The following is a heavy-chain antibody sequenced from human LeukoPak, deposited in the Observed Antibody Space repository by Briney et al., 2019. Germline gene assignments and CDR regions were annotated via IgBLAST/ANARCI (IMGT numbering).Heavy chain of an antibody. CDR1: GFTFSSYA. CDR3: AREDHAFDI. Sequence: GGSLRLSCAASGFTFSSYAMHWVRQAPGKGLEWVAVISYDGSNKYYADSVKGRFTIFRDNSKNTLYLQMNSLRAEDTAVYYCAREDHAFDIWGQGTMVTVSS. CDR2: ISYDGSNK. J-gene: IGHJ3*02. V-gene: IGHV3-30*04.